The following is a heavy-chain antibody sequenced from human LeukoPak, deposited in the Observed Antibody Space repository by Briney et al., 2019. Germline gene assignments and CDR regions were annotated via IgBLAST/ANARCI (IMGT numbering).Heavy chain of an antibody. J-gene: IGHJ3*02. Sequence: GRSLRLSCAASGFTVSSNYMSLVRQAPGKGLEWVSVIYSGGSTYYADSVKGRFTISRDNSKNTLYLQMNSLRAEDTAVYYCARTEYYYDSSGYKTDAFDIWGQGTMVTVSS. CDR3: ARTEYYYDSSGYKTDAFDI. CDR2: IYSGGST. CDR1: GFTVSSNY. V-gene: IGHV3-66*01. D-gene: IGHD3-22*01.